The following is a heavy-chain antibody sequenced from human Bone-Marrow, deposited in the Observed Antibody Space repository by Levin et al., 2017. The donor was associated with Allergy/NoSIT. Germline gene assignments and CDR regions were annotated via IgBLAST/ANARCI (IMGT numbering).Heavy chain of an antibody. CDR3: ARERGYYYMDV. J-gene: IGHJ6*03. CDR1: GFTFSSYS. D-gene: IGHD3-10*01. CDR2: ISGSSSII. Sequence: GESLKISCAASGFTFSSYSMNWVHQTPGKGLEWVSYISGSSSIINYADSVKGRFTISRDNAKNSLYLQMNSLRVEDTAVYYCARERGYYYMDVWGKGTTVTVSS. V-gene: IGHV3-48*01.